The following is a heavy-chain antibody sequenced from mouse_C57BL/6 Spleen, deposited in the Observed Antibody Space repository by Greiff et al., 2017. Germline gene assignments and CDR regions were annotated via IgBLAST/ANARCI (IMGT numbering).Heavy chain of an antibody. J-gene: IGHJ2*01. D-gene: IGHD2-4*01. CDR2: IDPETGGT. CDR3: TRADYYFDY. Sequence: VKLQESGAELVRPGASVTLSCKASGYTFTDYEMHWVKQTPVHGLEWIGAIDPETGGTAYNQKFKGKAILTADKSSSTAYMELRSLTSEDSAVYYCTRADYYFDYWGQGTTLTVSS. CDR1: GYTFTDYE. V-gene: IGHV1-15*01.